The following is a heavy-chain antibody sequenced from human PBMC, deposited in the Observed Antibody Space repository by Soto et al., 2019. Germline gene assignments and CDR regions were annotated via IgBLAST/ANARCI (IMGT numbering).Heavy chain of an antibody. CDR3: ARDRIPVSVQNHQLYEGRFDY. V-gene: IGHV1-18*01. D-gene: IGHD2-2*02. Sequence: QVQLVQSGAEVKKPGASVKVSCKASGYTFTSYGISWVRQAPGEGLEWMGWIRVYNGNTNYAQNLQGRVTMTTDTDTSTAYMELSSLRSDDTAAYYCARDRIPVSVQNHQLYEGRFDYWGQGTLVTVSS. CDR2: IRVYNGNT. CDR1: GYTFTSYG. J-gene: IGHJ4*02.